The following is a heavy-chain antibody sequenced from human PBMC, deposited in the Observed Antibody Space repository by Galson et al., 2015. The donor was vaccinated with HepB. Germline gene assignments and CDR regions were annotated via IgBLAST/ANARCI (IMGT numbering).Heavy chain of an antibody. J-gene: IGHJ6*02. CDR2: IYYSGST. V-gene: IGHV4-59*01. D-gene: IGHD1-7*01. Sequence: SETLSLTCTVSGGSISSYYWSWIRQPPGKGLEWIGYIYYSGSTNYNPSLKSRVTISVDTSKNQFSLKLSSVTAADTAVYYCARVTGTTFALYRVPQYYYYGMDVWGQGTTVTVSS. CDR3: ARVTGTTFALYRVPQYYYYGMDV. CDR1: GGSISSYY.